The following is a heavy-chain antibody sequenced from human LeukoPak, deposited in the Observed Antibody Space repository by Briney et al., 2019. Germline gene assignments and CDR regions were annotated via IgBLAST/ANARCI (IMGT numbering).Heavy chain of an antibody. J-gene: IGHJ3*02. V-gene: IGHV3-30-3*01. CDR3: AKDRVPAAYDAFDI. D-gene: IGHD2-2*01. CDR1: GFTFSSYA. Sequence: GGSLRLSCAASGFTFSSYAMHWVRQAPGKGLEWVAVISYDGSNKYYADSVKGRFTISRDNSKNTLYLQMNSLRAEDTAVYYCAKDRVPAAYDAFDIWGQGTMVTVSS. CDR2: ISYDGSNK.